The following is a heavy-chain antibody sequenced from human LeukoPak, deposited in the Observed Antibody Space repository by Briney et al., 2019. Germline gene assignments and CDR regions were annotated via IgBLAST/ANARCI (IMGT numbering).Heavy chain of an antibody. CDR2: INPNSGGT. CDR1: GYTFTGYY. CDR3: ARDRRIAVADNNWFDP. D-gene: IGHD6-19*01. V-gene: IGHV1-2*06. J-gene: IGHJ5*02. Sequence: ASVKVSCKASGYTFTGYYMHWVRQAPGQGLEWMGRINPNSGGTNYAQKFQGRFTMTRDTSISTAYMELSRLRSDDTAVYYCARDRRIAVADNNWFDPWGQGTLVTVSS.